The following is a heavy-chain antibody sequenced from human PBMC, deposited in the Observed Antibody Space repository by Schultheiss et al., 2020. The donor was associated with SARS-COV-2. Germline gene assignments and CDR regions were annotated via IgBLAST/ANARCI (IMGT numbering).Heavy chain of an antibody. D-gene: IGHD4-23*01. CDR2: IKSKTDGGTT. Sequence: GGSLRLSCAASGFTFSNAWMSWVRQAPGKGLEWVGRIKSKTDGGTTDYAAPVKGRFTISRDDSKNTLYLQMNSLKTEDTAVYYCARTGNSAIYYGMDVWGQGTTVTVSS. J-gene: IGHJ6*02. CDR3: ARTGNSAIYYGMDV. V-gene: IGHV3-15*01. CDR1: GFTFSNAW.